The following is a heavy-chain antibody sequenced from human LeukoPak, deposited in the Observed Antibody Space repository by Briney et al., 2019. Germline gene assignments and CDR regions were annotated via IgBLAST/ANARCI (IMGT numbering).Heavy chain of an antibody. J-gene: IGHJ4*02. CDR1: GFTFSDYY. Sequence: GGSLRLSCAASGFTFSDYYMSWIRQAPGKGLEWVSYISSSGSTIYYADSVKGRFTISWDNAKNSLYLQMNSLRAEDTAVYYCARTAVAGRVFDYWGQGTLVTVSS. V-gene: IGHV3-11*01. CDR2: ISSSGSTI. D-gene: IGHD6-19*01. CDR3: ARTAVAGRVFDY.